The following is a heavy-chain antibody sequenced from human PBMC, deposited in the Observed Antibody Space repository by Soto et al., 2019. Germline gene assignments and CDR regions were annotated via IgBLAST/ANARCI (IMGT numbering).Heavy chain of an antibody. CDR1: GFTVSSNY. V-gene: IGHV3-53*01. D-gene: IGHD3-22*01. J-gene: IGHJ6*02. CDR2: IYSGGST. CDR3: ARDPIDTWYYYDSSGPSPYYGMDV. Sequence: GGSLRLSCAASGFTVSSNYMSWVRQAPGKGLEWVSVIYSGGSTYYADSVKGRFTISRDNSKNTLYLQMNSLRAEDTAVYYCARDPIDTWYYYDSSGPSPYYGMDVWGQGTTVTVSS.